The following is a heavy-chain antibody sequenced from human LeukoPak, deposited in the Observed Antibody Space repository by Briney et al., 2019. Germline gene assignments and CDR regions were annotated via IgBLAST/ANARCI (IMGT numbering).Heavy chain of an antibody. Sequence: KASETLSLTCTVSGGSITYYYWSWIRQPPGKGLEGIGYIHYRGSTNYNPSLKSRVTISVDTSKNQFCLKLSSVTAADTAVYYCAREGPWDYFDYWGQGTLVTVSS. CDR2: IHYRGST. J-gene: IGHJ4*02. CDR3: AREGPWDYFDY. CDR1: GGSITYYY. V-gene: IGHV4-59*01.